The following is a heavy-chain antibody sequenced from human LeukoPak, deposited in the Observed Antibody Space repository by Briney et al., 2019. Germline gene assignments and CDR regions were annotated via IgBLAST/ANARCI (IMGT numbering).Heavy chain of an antibody. CDR2: ISSSGSTI. Sequence: PSETLSLTCTVSGGSISSGDYYMTWIRQAPGEGLEWLSYISSSGSTIYYADSVKGRFTISRDNAKNSLYLQMNSLRAEDTAVYYCAREQRYNYGYDNWGQGTLVTVSS. D-gene: IGHD5-18*01. V-gene: IGHV3-11*01. CDR3: AREQRYNYGYDN. CDR1: GGSISSGDYY. J-gene: IGHJ4*02.